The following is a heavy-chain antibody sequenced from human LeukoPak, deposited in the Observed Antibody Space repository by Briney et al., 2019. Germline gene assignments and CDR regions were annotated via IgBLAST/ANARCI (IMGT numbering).Heavy chain of an antibody. CDR1: GYSFTGYA. V-gene: IGHV1-18*01. Sequence: GASVKVSCKASGYSFTGYAMNWVRQAPGQGLEWMGWISAYNGNTNYAQKLQGRVTMTTDTSTSTAYMELRSLRSDDTAVYYCARDHQQQLVELDYWGQGTLVTVSS. J-gene: IGHJ4*02. D-gene: IGHD6-13*01. CDR3: ARDHQQQLVELDY. CDR2: ISAYNGNT.